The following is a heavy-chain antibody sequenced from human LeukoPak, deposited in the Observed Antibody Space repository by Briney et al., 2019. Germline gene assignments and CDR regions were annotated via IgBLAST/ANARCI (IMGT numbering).Heavy chain of an antibody. CDR1: GFTFGDYG. D-gene: IGHD3-3*01. Sequence: GRSLRLSCRASGFTFGDYGMSWVRQAPGKGLEWVGSIGGKAYGGTAEYAASVKGRFSISRDDSRSIAYLQMNSLKTEDTAVYYCTADQFFWGQGTLVTVSS. J-gene: IGHJ4*02. V-gene: IGHV3-49*04. CDR3: TADQFF. CDR2: IGGKAYGGTA.